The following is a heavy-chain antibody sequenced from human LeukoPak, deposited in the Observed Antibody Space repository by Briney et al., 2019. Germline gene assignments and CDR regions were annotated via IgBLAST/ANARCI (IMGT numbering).Heavy chain of an antibody. CDR1: GFTVSSNY. Sequence: GGSLRLSCAASGFTVSSNYMSWVRQAPGNGLEWVSVIYSGGSTYYADSVKGRFTISRDNSKNTLYLQMNSLRAEDTAVYYCARAHGDFGYYFDYWGQGTLVTVSS. CDR2: IYSGGST. V-gene: IGHV3-53*01. D-gene: IGHD4-17*01. CDR3: ARAHGDFGYYFDY. J-gene: IGHJ4*02.